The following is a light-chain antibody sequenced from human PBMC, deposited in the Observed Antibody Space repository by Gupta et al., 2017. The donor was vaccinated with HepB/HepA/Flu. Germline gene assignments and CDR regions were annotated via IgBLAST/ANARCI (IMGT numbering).Light chain of an antibody. CDR2: GNS. Sequence: QSVLTQPHSVSGAPGQSVTIPCTGSSSNIGAGYDVHWYQQLPGTAPKLLIYGNSNRPSGVPDRFSGSKSGTSASLAITGLQAEDGADYYCQSYDSSLSAVVFGGGTKLTVL. V-gene: IGLV1-40*01. CDR1: SSNIGAGYD. CDR3: QSYDSSLSAVV. J-gene: IGLJ2*01.